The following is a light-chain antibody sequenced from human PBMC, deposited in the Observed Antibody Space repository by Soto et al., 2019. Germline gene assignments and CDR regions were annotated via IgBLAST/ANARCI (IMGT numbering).Light chain of an antibody. Sequence: DIQMTQSPSSLSVSGGDRVTITCRASQGIRKDLGWYQQKPGKAPKRLIYAASSLQSGVPSRFSGSGSGTDFTLTISSLQPEDFATYYCQQSYSTPSITFGQGTRLEIK. V-gene: IGKV1-39*01. CDR2: AAS. CDR1: QGIRKD. CDR3: QQSYSTPSIT. J-gene: IGKJ5*01.